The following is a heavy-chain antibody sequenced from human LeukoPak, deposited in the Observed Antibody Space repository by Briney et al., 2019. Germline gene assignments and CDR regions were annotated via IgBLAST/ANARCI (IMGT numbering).Heavy chain of an antibody. CDR1: GFIFSNYW. CDR3: ARTAYNDDSLRF. J-gene: IGHJ4*02. Sequence: GGSLRVSCAASGFIFSNYWKHWVRQAPGKGLVWVSRISSDGSSTSYADSVKGRFTISRDNAKKTLYLQMNSLRAEDTAVYYCARTAYNDDSLRFWGRGTLVTVSS. D-gene: IGHD2-21*01. V-gene: IGHV3-74*01. CDR2: ISSDGSST.